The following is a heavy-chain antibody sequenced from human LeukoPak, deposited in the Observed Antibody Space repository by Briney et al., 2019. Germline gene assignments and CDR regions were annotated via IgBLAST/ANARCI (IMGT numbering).Heavy chain of an antibody. CDR3: ATGATTVTTFDY. CDR1: DVSIFRSNW. D-gene: IGHD4-17*01. CDR2: IYYSGST. Sequence: SGTLSLTCAVSDVSIFRSNWWSWVRQPPGKGLEWIGYIYYSGSTNYNPSLKSRVTISVDTSKNQFSLKLSSVTAADTAVYYCATGATTVTTFDYGGQGTLVTVSS. V-gene: IGHV4-4*02. J-gene: IGHJ4*02.